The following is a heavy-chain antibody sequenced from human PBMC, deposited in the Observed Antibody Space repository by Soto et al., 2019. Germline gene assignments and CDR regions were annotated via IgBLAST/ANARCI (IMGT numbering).Heavy chain of an antibody. CDR3: ARLQLSVTF. J-gene: IGHJ4*02. D-gene: IGHD4-4*01. Sequence: LXXSLKISCKGSGYSFTSYWIGWVRQMPGKGLQSMXIIYHXDSDTRYSQSXXGQVTISXXKSISTAYMQWSSMKASDTAMYYCARLQLSVTFWGQGTLVTVSS. V-gene: IGHV5-51*01. CDR2: IYHXDSDT. CDR1: GYSFTSYW.